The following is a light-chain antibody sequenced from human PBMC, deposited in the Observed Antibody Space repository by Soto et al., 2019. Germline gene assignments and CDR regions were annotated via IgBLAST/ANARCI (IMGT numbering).Light chain of an antibody. CDR2: RNN. J-gene: IGLJ2*01. Sequence: QSVLTQPPSASGTPGQRVTISCSGSSSNIGSNYVYWYQQLPGTAPKLLIYRNNQRPSGVPDRFSGSKSGTSASLAISGLRSEDEADYYCAAWDDSLSANVVFGGVTKVTVL. CDR1: SSNIGSNY. CDR3: AAWDDSLSANVV. V-gene: IGLV1-47*01.